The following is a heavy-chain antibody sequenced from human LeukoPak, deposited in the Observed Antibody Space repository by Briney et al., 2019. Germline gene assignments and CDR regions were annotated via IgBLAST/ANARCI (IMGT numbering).Heavy chain of an antibody. V-gene: IGHV3-23*01. CDR2: ISGSGGGT. Sequence: GGSLRLSCAASGFPFSSYAMSWVRQAPGRGLEWVSVISGSGGGTYYADSVKGRFTISGDNSKNTVYLQMNSLRAEDTALYYCAKGGVYGDYYFDYWGQGTLVTVSS. CDR1: GFPFSSYA. D-gene: IGHD4-17*01. CDR3: AKGGVYGDYYFDY. J-gene: IGHJ4*02.